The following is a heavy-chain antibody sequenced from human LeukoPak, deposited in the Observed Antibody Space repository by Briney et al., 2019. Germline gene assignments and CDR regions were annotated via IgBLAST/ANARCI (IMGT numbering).Heavy chain of an antibody. CDR3: VKDTSSWYPEYFQH. Sequence: GGPLRLSCSASGFPFSIYSMLWVRQAPGRGLEFVSAISSNGGSTLYADSVKRRFTISRHNSKNTLYLQMSSLRAEDTAVYYCVKDTSSWYPEYFQHWGQGTLVTVSS. J-gene: IGHJ1*01. V-gene: IGHV3-64D*09. D-gene: IGHD6-13*01. CDR2: ISSNGGST. CDR1: GFPFSIYS.